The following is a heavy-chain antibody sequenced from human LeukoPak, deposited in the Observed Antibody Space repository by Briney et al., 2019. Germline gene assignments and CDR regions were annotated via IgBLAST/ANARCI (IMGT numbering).Heavy chain of an antibody. J-gene: IGHJ4*02. CDR3: ARDGMATI. V-gene: IGHV3-30-3*01. D-gene: IGHD5-24*01. CDR2: ISYDGSNK. Sequence: GGSLRLSCAASGFTFSRFAMHWVRQAPGKGLEWVAVISYDGSNKYYADSVKGRFTISRDNSKNTLYLQMNSLRAEDTAVYYCARDGMATIWGQGTLVTVFS. CDR1: GFTFSRFA.